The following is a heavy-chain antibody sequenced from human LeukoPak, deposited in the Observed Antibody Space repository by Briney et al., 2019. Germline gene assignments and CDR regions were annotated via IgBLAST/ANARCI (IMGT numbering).Heavy chain of an antibody. J-gene: IGHJ3*02. CDR2: IRYDGSNK. CDR3: ANLCCDYGGNGYAFDI. CDR1: GFTFSSYG. Sequence: PGGSLRLSCAASGFTFSSYGMHWVRQAPGKGLEWVAFIRYDGSNKYYADSVKGRFTISRDNSKNTLYLQMNSLRAEDTAVYYCANLCCDYGGNGYAFDIWGQGTMVTVSS. V-gene: IGHV3-30*02. D-gene: IGHD4-23*01.